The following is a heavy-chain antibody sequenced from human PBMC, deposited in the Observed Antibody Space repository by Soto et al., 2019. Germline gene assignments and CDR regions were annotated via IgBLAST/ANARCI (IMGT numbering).Heavy chain of an antibody. Sequence: GGSLRLSCAASGFTFSNAWMNWVRQAPGKGLEWVGRIKSKTDGGTTDYAAPVKGRFTISRDDSKNTLYLQMNSLKTEDTAVYYCTGSYDFWSGYSKIDYWGQGTLVTVSS. CDR3: TGSYDFWSGYSKIDY. CDR2: IKSKTDGGTT. V-gene: IGHV3-15*07. CDR1: GFTFSNAW. D-gene: IGHD3-3*01. J-gene: IGHJ4*02.